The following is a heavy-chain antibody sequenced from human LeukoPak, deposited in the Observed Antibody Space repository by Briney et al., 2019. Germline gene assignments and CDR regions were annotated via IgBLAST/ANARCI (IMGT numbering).Heavy chain of an antibody. J-gene: IGHJ4*01. Sequence: GGSLRLSCAASGFTFNNYAMHWVRDSPGKGLEWVSRLGYDGRGTNYADSVKGRFTISRDNAKNILYVQMNSLRADDTGLYYCARDGFVGPVTGYCDYWGKGTLVTVSS. CDR3: ARDGFVGPVTGYCDY. CDR1: GFTFNNYA. D-gene: IGHD1-20*01. CDR2: LGYDGRGT. V-gene: IGHV3-74*01.